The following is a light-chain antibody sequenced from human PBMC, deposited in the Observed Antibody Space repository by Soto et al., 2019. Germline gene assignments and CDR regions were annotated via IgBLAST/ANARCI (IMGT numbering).Light chain of an antibody. V-gene: IGLV2-14*01. CDR3: SSYTSSSTWL. CDR2: DVS. J-gene: IGLJ2*01. Sequence: QSALTQPASVSGSPGQSITISCTGSSSDVGGYDYVSWYQQYPGKAPKLMIYDVSDRPSGVSNRFSGSKSGNTASLTISGLQAEDEADYYCSSYTSSSTWLFGGGTKVTVL. CDR1: SSDVGGYDY.